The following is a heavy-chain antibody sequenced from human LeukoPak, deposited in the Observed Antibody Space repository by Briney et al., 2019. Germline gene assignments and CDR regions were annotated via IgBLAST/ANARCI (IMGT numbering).Heavy chain of an antibody. CDR1: GGSISHYY. CDR2: IYTSGRT. V-gene: IGHV4-4*07. CDR3: ARDRGGYTYSHDY. D-gene: IGHD5-18*01. Sequence: PSETLSLTCTLSGGSISHYYWSWIRQPAGKGMEWIGRIYTSGRTNYNPSLKSRLTMSIDTSKDQFSLNVTSVTAADTAVYYCARDRGGYTYSHDYWGQGTLVTVSS. J-gene: IGHJ4*02.